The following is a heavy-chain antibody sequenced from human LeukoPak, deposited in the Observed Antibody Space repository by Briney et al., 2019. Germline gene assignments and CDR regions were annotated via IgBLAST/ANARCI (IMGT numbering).Heavy chain of an antibody. D-gene: IGHD1-26*01. CDR2: ISWNSGSI. V-gene: IGHV3-9*01. CDR1: GFTFDDYA. CDR3: AKDMLVGALDY. Sequence: GGSLRLSCAASGFTFDDYAMHWVRQAPGKGLEWVSGISWNSGSIGYADSVKGRFTISRDNAKNSLYLQMNSLRAGDTALYYCAKDMLVGALDYWGQGTLVTVSS. J-gene: IGHJ4*02.